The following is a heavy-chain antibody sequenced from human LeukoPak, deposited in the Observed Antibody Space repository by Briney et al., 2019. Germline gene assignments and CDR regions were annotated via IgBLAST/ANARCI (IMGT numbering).Heavy chain of an antibody. D-gene: IGHD6-13*01. CDR1: GCSFTNYW. J-gene: IGHJ4*02. CDR3: ARGSSTWYFDY. V-gene: IGHV5-51*01. Sequence: GESLKISCQASGCSFTNYWIAWLRHMPGKGLEWMGTIETVDSHTTYSPSFQGQVTISVDKSIRTAYFQWSSLKASDSAIYYCARGSSTWYFDYWGQGTLVTVSS. CDR2: IETVDSHT.